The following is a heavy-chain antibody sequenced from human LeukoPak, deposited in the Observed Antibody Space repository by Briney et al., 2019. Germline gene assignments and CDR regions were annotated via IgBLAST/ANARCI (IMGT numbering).Heavy chain of an antibody. CDR3: ASRVVVVAAADAFDI. V-gene: IGHV5-51*01. D-gene: IGHD2-15*01. Sequence: GESLKISCKGSGYSFTSYWIGWVRQMPGKGLEWMGIIYPGDSDTRYSPSFQGQVTISADKSISTAYLQWSSLKASDTAMYYCASRVVVVAAADAFDIWGQGTMVTVSS. CDR1: GYSFTSYW. CDR2: IYPGDSDT. J-gene: IGHJ3*02.